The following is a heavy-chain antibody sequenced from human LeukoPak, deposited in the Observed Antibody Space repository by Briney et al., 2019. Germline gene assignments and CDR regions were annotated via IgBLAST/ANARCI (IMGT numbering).Heavy chain of an antibody. V-gene: IGHV1-2*02. CDR1: GYTFTGHY. J-gene: IGHJ4*02. Sequence: GASVKVSCKASGYTFTGHYIHWVRQAPGQGPEWMGWINPNTGGTNHAQKFQGRVTMTRDTSISTAYMELSRLRSDDTAVYYCAREQYYYDSSGYPCFDYWGQGTLVTVSS. CDR3: AREQYYYDSSGYPCFDY. D-gene: IGHD3-22*01. CDR2: INPNTGGT.